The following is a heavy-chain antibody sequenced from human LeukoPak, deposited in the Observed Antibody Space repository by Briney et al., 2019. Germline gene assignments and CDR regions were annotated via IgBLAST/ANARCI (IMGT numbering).Heavy chain of an antibody. CDR3: ARATDRATDFDY. Sequence: ASVKVSCKASGYTFTSYDINWVRQATGQGLEWMGWMNPNSGNTGYAQEFQGRVTMTRNTSISTAYMELSSLRSEDTAVYYCARATDRATDFDYWGQGTLVTVSS. V-gene: IGHV1-8*01. D-gene: IGHD5-18*01. CDR2: MNPNSGNT. CDR1: GYTFTSYD. J-gene: IGHJ4*02.